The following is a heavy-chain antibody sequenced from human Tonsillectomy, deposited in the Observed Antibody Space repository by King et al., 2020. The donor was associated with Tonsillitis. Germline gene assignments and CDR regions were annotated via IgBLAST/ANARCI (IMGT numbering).Heavy chain of an antibody. D-gene: IGHD5-12*01. CDR3: ASDRIVDIVANYLDC. CDR2: MSSSSSNI. J-gene: IGHJ4*02. CDR1: GFTFSTYS. V-gene: IGHV3-21*06. Sequence: VQLVESGGGLVKPGGSLRLSCVASGFTFSTYSMSWVRQAPGKGLEWVSFMSSSSSNIYYADSVKGRFTISRDNAKNSLYLQMNSLRAEDTAVYYCASDRIVDIVANYLDCWGQGTLVTVSS.